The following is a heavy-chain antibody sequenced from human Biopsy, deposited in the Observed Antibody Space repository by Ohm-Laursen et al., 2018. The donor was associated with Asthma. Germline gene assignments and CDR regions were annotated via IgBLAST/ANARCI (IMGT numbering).Heavy chain of an antibody. J-gene: IGHJ4*02. V-gene: IGHV4-61*01. Sequence: PSETLSLTCTVSGGSVSSGSYYWSWIRQPPGKGLAWVSYISYSGSTDYNPSLKSRLTISMDTSKNQFSLKLGSVTAADTAVYYCARGRGYCRDGNCYNYYFENWGQGTLVTVSS. CDR3: ARGRGYCRDGNCYNYYFEN. CDR1: GGSVSSGSYY. CDR2: ISYSGST. D-gene: IGHD2-15*01.